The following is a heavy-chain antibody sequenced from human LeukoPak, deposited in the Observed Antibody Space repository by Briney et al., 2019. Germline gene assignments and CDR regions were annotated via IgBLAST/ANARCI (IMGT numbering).Heavy chain of an antibody. V-gene: IGHV4-59*01. CDR2: IYYSGST. Sequence: SETLSLTCTVSGGSTSSYYWSWIRQPPGKGLEWIGYIYYSGSTNYNPSLKSRVTISVDTSKNQFSLKLSSVTAADTAVYYCARPVDYYYYMDVWGKGTTVTVSS. CDR3: ARPVDYYYYMDV. CDR1: GGSTSSYY. J-gene: IGHJ6*03.